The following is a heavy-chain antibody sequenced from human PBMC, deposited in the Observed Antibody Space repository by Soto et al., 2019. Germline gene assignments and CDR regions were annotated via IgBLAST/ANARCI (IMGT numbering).Heavy chain of an antibody. D-gene: IGHD3-22*01. CDR1: GGTFSRSA. V-gene: IGHV1-69*01. CDR3: AKFAESSGYVDY. J-gene: IGHJ4*02. CDR2: IIPFLGTV. Sequence: QVQLEQSGAEVRKPGSTVKVSCKASGGTFSRSAISWVRQAPGQGLEWMGGIIPFLGTVNYAQKFQDRVTITADESTGTAYMELSSLISEDTAVYYCAKFAESSGYVDYWGQGTLVTVSS.